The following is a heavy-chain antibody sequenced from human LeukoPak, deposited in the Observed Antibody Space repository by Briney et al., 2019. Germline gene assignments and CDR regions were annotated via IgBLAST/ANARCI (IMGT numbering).Heavy chain of an antibody. CDR1: GFTFSSYA. Sequence: GGSLRLSCAASGFTFSSYAMSWVRQAPGKGLEWVSAISGSGGSTYYADSVKGRFTISRDNSKNTLYLQMNSLRAEDTAVYYCAKEGGTIYDILTGYCLSPVDPWGQGTLVTVSS. V-gene: IGHV3-23*01. J-gene: IGHJ5*02. CDR2: ISGSGGST. CDR3: AKEGGTIYDILTGYCLSPVDP. D-gene: IGHD3-9*01.